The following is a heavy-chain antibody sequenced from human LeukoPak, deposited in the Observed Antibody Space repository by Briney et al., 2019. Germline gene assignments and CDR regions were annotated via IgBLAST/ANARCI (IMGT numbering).Heavy chain of an antibody. J-gene: IGHJ4*02. CDR1: GFTFSSYG. D-gene: IGHD6-19*01. V-gene: IGHV3-30*18. CDR2: ISYDGSNK. Sequence: GGSLRLSCAAAGFTFSSYGMHWVRQAPGKGLEWVAVISYDGSNKYYADSVKGRFTISRDNSKNTLYLQMNSLRAEDTAVYYCAKDSRYSSGWYRGEEYYFDYWGQGTLVTVSS. CDR3: AKDSRYSSGWYRGEEYYFDY.